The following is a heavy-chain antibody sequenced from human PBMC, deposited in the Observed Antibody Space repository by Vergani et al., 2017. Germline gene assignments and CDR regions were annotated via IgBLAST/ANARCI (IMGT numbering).Heavy chain of an antibody. V-gene: IGHV3-21*01. CDR1: GFTFSHYS. CDR2: ISSSSSYI. D-gene: IGHD2-15*01. CDR3: ARGYCSGGSCYSGLEVNWFDP. Sequence: EVQMVESGGGLVKPGGSLRLSCVASGFTFSHYSMNWVRQAPGKGLEWVSSISSSSSYIYYADSVKGRFTISRDNAKNSLYLQMNSLRAEDTAVYYCARGYCSGGSCYSGLEVNWFDPWGQGTLVTVSS. J-gene: IGHJ5*02.